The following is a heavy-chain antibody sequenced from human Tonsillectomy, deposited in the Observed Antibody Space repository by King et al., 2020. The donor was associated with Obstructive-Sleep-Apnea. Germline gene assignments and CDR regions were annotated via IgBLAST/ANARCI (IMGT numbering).Heavy chain of an antibody. V-gene: IGHV3-23*04. D-gene: IGHD7-27*01. CDR1: GFTFNYYA. Sequence: EVQLVESGGGLVQPGGSLRISCEASGFTFNYYAMNWVRQAPGKGLEWVSLISGSGENTYYADSVKGRFTISRYNSKTMVYLQMTSLRAADTALYYCAKDVSDNWGSLYLDSWGQGALVTVSS. CDR2: ISGSGENT. CDR3: AKDVSDNWGSLYLDS. J-gene: IGHJ4*02.